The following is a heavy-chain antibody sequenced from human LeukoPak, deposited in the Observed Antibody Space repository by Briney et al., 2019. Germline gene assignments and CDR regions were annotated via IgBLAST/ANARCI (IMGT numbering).Heavy chain of an antibody. CDR1: GYTLTELS. V-gene: IGHV1-24*01. D-gene: IGHD3-3*01. Sequence: ASVKVSCKVSGYTLTELSMHWVRQAPGKGLEWMGGFDPEDGETIYAQKFQGRVTMTEGTSTDTAYMELSSLRSEDTAVYYCATRTIFGVVGYEYYMDVWGKGTTVTVSS. CDR2: FDPEDGET. CDR3: ATRTIFGVVGYEYYMDV. J-gene: IGHJ6*03.